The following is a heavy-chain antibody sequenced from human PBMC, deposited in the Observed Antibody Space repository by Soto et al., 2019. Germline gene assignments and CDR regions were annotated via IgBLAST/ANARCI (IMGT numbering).Heavy chain of an antibody. CDR3: ARATYSLVDY. D-gene: IGHD6-13*01. CDR2: IYYSGST. Sequence: SETLSLTCTVPGGSISSGGYYWSWIRQHPGKGLEWIGYIYYSGSTYYNPSLKSRVTISVDTSKNQFSLKLSSVTAADTAVYYCARATYSLVDYWGQGTLVTVS. CDR1: GGSISSGGYY. J-gene: IGHJ4*02. V-gene: IGHV4-31*03.